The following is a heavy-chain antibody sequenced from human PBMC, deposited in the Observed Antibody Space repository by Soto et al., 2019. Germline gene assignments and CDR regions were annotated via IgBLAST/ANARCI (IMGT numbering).Heavy chain of an antibody. CDR2: IYYSGST. Sequence: SETLSLTCTVSGGSISSYYWSWIRQPPGKGLEWIGYIYYSGSTNYNPSLKSRVTISVDTSKNQFSLKLSSVTAADTAVYYCASSGGAAVGTTKYYYYYGMDGWGQATTVTVSS. D-gene: IGHD6-13*01. J-gene: IGHJ6*02. V-gene: IGHV4-59*01. CDR3: ASSGGAAVGTTKYYYYYGMDG. CDR1: GGSISSYY.